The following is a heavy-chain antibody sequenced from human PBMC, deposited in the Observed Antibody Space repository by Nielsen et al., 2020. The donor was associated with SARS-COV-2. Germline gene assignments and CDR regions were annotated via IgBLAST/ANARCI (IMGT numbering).Heavy chain of an antibody. CDR2: INPNSAGT. D-gene: IGHD2-21*02. V-gene: IGHV1-2*02. J-gene: IGHJ3*01. Sequence: ASVKVSCKASGYTFTDYYIHWVRQAPGQGLEWMGWINPNSAGTDYAQKFQGRVTMTRDTSISTAYMELTRLRSDDTAVYYCAKGDRYCGGDCYADAFVFWGQGTMVTV. CDR1: GYTFTDYY. CDR3: AKGDRYCGGDCYADAFVF.